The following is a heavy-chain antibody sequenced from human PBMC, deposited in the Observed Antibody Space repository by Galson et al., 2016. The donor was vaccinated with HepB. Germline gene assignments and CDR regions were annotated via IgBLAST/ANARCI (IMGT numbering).Heavy chain of an antibody. CDR2: INSDGTST. CDR1: GFTFSDYW. D-gene: IGHD3-22*01. J-gene: IGHJ6*02. V-gene: IGHV3-74*01. Sequence: SLRLSCAASGFTFSDYWIHWVRQGPGKGLVWVSGINSDGTSTTYADSVKGRFTVCGDNGKNTKYLQMNSLRAEDTDVYYCARYPSGITLIVAAMGYYYGMDFWGQGTTVSVSS. CDR3: ARYPSGITLIVAAMGYYYGMDF.